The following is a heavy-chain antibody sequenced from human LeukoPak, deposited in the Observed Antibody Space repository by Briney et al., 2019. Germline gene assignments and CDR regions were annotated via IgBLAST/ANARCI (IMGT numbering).Heavy chain of an antibody. V-gene: IGHV1-2*02. Sequence: GASVKVSCKASGYTFTGYYMHWVRPAPGQGLEWMGWINPNSGGTNYAQKFQGRVTMTRDTSISTAYMELSRLRSDDTAVYYCARDLAPYSSSWYDAWCAFDIWGQGTMVTVSS. D-gene: IGHD6-13*01. CDR2: INPNSGGT. J-gene: IGHJ3*02. CDR1: GYTFTGYY. CDR3: ARDLAPYSSSWYDAWCAFDI.